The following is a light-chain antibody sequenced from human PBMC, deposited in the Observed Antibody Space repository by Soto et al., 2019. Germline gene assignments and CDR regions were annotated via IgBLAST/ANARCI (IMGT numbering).Light chain of an antibody. V-gene: IGKV1-5*01. Sequence: DIQMTQSPSTLSASVGDRVTITCRASQSISNWLAWYQQKPGKAPKLLIYDASTLESGVPSRFSGSGSGTEFTLTLTSLQPDDFATYHCQQYTSSSFTFGPGTKVDL. CDR3: QQYTSSSFT. J-gene: IGKJ3*01. CDR2: DAS. CDR1: QSISNW.